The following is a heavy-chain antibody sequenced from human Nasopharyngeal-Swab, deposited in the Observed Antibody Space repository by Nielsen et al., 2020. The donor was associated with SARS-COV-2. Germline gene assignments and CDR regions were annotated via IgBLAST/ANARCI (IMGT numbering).Heavy chain of an antibody. J-gene: IGHJ4*02. Sequence: WVRQAPGQGLEWMGGIIPIFGTANYAQKFQGRVTITADESRSTAYMELSSLRSEDTAVYYCARAGITMVRGGQDYYFDYWGQGTLVTVSS. CDR2: IIPIFGTA. D-gene: IGHD3-10*01. CDR3: ARAGITMVRGGQDYYFDY. V-gene: IGHV1-69*01.